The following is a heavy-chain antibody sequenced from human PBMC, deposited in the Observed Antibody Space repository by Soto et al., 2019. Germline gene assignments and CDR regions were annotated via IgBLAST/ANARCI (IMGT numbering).Heavy chain of an antibody. V-gene: IGHV4-59*01. CDR2: VYYSGHT. D-gene: IGHD3-10*01. Sequence: QVQLQESGPGLVKPSETLSLNCSVSGGSLSSYFWTWIRQIPGRGLEWIGHVYYSGHTKYNPSLANRVTFSVDTPNNQFFLTLTSVTAADTATSFCSRASHYYGSGPFDFWGQGTLVTVSS. CDR1: GGSLSSYF. CDR3: SRASHYYGSGPFDF. J-gene: IGHJ4*02.